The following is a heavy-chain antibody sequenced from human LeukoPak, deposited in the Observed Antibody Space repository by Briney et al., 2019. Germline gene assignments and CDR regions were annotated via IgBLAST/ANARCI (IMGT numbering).Heavy chain of an antibody. CDR3: ARGGGGYSYGLSFVWSNTDYFDY. CDR2: ISAYNGNT. V-gene: IGHV1-18*01. D-gene: IGHD5-18*01. CDR1: GYTFTSYG. Sequence: ASVKVSCKASGYTFTSYGISWVRQAPGQGLEWMGWISAYNGNTNYAQKLQGRVTMTTDTSTSTAYMELRGLRSDDTAVYYCARGGGGYSYGLSFVWSNTDYFDYWGQGTLVTVSS. J-gene: IGHJ4*02.